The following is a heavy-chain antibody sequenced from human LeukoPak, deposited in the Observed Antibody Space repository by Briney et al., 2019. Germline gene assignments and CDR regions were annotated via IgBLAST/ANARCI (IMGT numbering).Heavy chain of an antibody. J-gene: IGHJ5*02. D-gene: IGHD2-15*01. Sequence: PSETLSLTCTVSGGSISSYYWSWIRQPAGRGLEWIGRIYTSGSTNYNPSLTSRVTMSVDTSKNQFSLNLTSVTAADTAVYYCASSYCSGGTCLNRFDPWGLGTLVTVSS. CDR1: GGSISSYY. CDR3: ASSYCSGGTCLNRFDP. V-gene: IGHV4-4*07. CDR2: IYTSGST.